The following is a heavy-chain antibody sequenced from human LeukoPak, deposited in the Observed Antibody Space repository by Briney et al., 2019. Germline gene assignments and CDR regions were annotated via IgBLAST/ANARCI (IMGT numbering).Heavy chain of an antibody. V-gene: IGHV3-21*05. CDR1: EFTFSKYK. D-gene: IGHD1-1*01. CDR3: SGRAWTIEAFDI. Sequence: GGSLRHSCAASEFTFSKYKMNCVPQAPGERLEWGSYITPSSNYIHYTHSAKSRFTISRDKAPNSPYLQMNSLRDDDTAVYYCSGRAWTIEAFDIWGQGTMDTVSS. J-gene: IGHJ3*02. CDR2: ITPSSNYI.